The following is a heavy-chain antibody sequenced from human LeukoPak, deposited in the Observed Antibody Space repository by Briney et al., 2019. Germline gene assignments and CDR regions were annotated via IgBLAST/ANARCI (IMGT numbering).Heavy chain of an antibody. CDR3: ARGSYDSSGYYYGLVFDY. V-gene: IGHV4-34*01. J-gene: IGHJ4*02. CDR1: GGSFSGYY. Sequence: KSSETLSLTCAVYGGSFSGYYWSWIRQSPGKGLEWIGEINHSGSTNYNPSLKSRVTISVDTSKNHFSLNLNSVTAADTAVYYCARGSYDSSGYYYGLVFDYWGQGTLVTVSS. D-gene: IGHD3-22*01. CDR2: INHSGST.